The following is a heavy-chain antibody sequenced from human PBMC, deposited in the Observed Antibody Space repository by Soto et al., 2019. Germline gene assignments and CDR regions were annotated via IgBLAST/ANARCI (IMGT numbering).Heavy chain of an antibody. J-gene: IGHJ3*02. Sequence: QITLKESGPTLVKPTQTLTLTCTFSGFSLSTDGVGVAWIRQPPGKALEWLALIDWDDDKRYSPSLKSRLTITKDTSKNQVVLTMTNMDPVDTATYYCAHTWLDGAFDIWGQGTMVTVSS. V-gene: IGHV2-5*02. D-gene: IGHD6-19*01. CDR1: GFSLSTDGVG. CDR2: IDWDDDK. CDR3: AHTWLDGAFDI.